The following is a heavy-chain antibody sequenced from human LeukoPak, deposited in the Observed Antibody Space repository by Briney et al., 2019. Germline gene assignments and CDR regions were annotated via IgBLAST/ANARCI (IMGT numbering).Heavy chain of an antibody. CDR3: AREGMESSGWYYYYGMDV. CDR2: MNPNSGNT. CDR1: GYTFTSYD. V-gene: IGHV1-8*01. J-gene: IGHJ6*02. Sequence: ASVKVSCKASGYTFTSYDINWVRQATGQGLEWMGWMNPNSGNTGYAQKFQGRVTMTRNTSISTAYMELSSLRSEDTAVYYCAREGMESSGWYYYYGMDVWGQGTTVTVSS. D-gene: IGHD6-19*01.